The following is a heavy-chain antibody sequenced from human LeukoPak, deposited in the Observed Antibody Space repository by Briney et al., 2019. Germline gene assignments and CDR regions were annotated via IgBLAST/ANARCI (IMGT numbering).Heavy chain of an antibody. J-gene: IGHJ4*02. V-gene: IGHV3-21*01. CDR2: ISSSSSYI. CDR3: ARDPHEFSSGWSHFDY. D-gene: IGHD6-19*01. CDR1: GFTFSSYS. Sequence: GGSLRLSCAASGFTFSSYSMNWVRQAPGKGLEWVSSISSSSSYIYYADSVKGRFTISRDSAKNSLYLQMNSLRAEDTAVYYCARDPHEFSSGWSHFDYWGQGTLVTVSS.